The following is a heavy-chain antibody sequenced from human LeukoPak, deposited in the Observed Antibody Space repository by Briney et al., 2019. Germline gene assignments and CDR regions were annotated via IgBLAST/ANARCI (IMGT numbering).Heavy chain of an antibody. Sequence: GGSLRLSCAASGFTFGSYSMTWVRQAPGKGLEWVSLIDSNSNFINYADSVKGRFTISRDNAKKSLYLEMNSLRAEDTAIYYCATYRQVLLPFESWGQGTLVTVSS. J-gene: IGHJ4*02. V-gene: IGHV3-21*04. CDR3: ATYRQVLLPFES. CDR2: IDSNSNFI. D-gene: IGHD2-8*02. CDR1: GFTFGSYS.